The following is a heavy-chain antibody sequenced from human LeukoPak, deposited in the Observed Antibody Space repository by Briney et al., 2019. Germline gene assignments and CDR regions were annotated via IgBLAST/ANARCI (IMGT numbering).Heavy chain of an antibody. CDR1: GLTFSDYY. J-gene: IGHJ3*02. V-gene: IGHV3-11*01. D-gene: IGHD6-13*01. CDR3: ARDSRYSSSWYGYAFDI. Sequence: PGGSLRLSCAASGLTFSDYYMSWIRQAPGKGLEWVSYISSSGSTIYYADSVKGRFTISRDNAKNSLYLQMNSLRAEDTAVYYCARDSRYSSSWYGYAFDIWGQGTMVTVSS. CDR2: ISSSGSTI.